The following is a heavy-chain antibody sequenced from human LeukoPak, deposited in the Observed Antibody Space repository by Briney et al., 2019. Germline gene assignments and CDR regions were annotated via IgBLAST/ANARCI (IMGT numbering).Heavy chain of an antibody. CDR2: INPNSGGT. V-gene: IGHV1-2*06. D-gene: IGHD1-26*01. J-gene: IGHJ4*02. CDR3: ARDWSGSYEQ. CDR1: GYTFNDHD. Sequence: ASVKVSCKASGYTFNDHDMHWVLQAPGQGLEWMGRINPNSGGTTYAQKFQGRVTMTRDTSISTAYMELSRLTSDATAVYYCARDWSGSYEQWGQGTLVSVSS.